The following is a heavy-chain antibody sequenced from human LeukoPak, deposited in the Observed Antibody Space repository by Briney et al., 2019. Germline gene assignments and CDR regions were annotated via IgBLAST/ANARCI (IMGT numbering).Heavy chain of an antibody. D-gene: IGHD2-2*01. V-gene: IGHV3-30*02. J-gene: IGHJ4*02. Sequence: GGSLRLSCAASNFTFGSYGMNWVRHIPGKGLEWVAYISYEGSDKYYTDSVKGRFTISRDNSKNTLSLQMNSLRVEDTAIYYCAKDQCSTSSWLACRFFDYWGQGSLVTVSS. CDR1: NFTFGSYG. CDR2: ISYEGSDK. CDR3: AKDQCSTSSWLACRFFDY.